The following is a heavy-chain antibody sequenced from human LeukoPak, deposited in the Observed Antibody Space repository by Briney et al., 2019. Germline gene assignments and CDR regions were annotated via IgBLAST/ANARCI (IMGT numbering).Heavy chain of an antibody. CDR1: GGSISSSSYY. J-gene: IGHJ5*02. CDR3: ARVVVITTYGDWFDP. Sequence: SETLSLTCTVSGGSISSSSYYWGWIRQPPGKGLEWIGSIYYSGSTYYNPSLKSRVTISVDTSKNQFSLKLSSVTAADTAVYYCARVVVITTYGDWFDPWGQGTLVTVSS. D-gene: IGHD3-22*01. V-gene: IGHV4-39*07. CDR2: IYYSGST.